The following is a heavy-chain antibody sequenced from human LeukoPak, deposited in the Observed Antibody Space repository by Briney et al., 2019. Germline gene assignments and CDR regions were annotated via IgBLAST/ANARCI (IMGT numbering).Heavy chain of an antibody. D-gene: IGHD5-24*01. J-gene: IGHJ4*02. CDR3: ARHRRGPLDGYNYWGFDY. CDR1: GGSISSYY. CDR2: INHSGST. V-gene: IGHV4-34*01. Sequence: SETLSLTCTVSGGSISSYYWSWIRQPAGKGLEWIGEINHSGSTNYNPSLKSRVTISVDTSKNQFSLKLSSVTAADTAVYYCARHRRGPLDGYNYWGFDYWGQGTLVTVSS.